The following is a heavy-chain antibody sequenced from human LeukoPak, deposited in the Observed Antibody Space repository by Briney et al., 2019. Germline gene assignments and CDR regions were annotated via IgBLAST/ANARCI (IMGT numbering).Heavy chain of an antibody. CDR2: ISAYNGNT. CDR1: GYTFTSYG. Sequence: ASVKVSCKASGYTFTSYGISWVRQAPGQGLEWMGWISAYNGNTNYAQKLQGRVTMTTDTSTSTAYMELRSLRSDDTAVYYCARDQAKQLVSWDAFDIWGQGTMVTVSS. D-gene: IGHD6-6*01. CDR3: ARDQAKQLVSWDAFDI. V-gene: IGHV1-18*01. J-gene: IGHJ3*02.